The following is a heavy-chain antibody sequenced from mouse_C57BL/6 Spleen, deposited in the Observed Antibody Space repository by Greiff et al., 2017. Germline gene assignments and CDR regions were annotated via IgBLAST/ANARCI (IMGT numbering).Heavy chain of an antibody. V-gene: IGHV10-1*01. Sequence: GGGLVQPKGSLKLSCAASGFSFNTYAMNWVRQAPGKGLEWVARIRSKSNNYATYYADSVKDRFTISRDDSESMLYLQMNNLKTEDTAMYYCVRNYGRDWYFDVWGTGTTVTVSS. J-gene: IGHJ1*03. CDR2: IRSKSNNYAT. D-gene: IGHD1-1*01. CDR3: VRNYGRDWYFDV. CDR1: GFSFNTYA.